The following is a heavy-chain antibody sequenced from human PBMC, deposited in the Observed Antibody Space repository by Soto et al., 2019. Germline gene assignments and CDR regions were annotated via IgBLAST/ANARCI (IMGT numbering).Heavy chain of an antibody. V-gene: IGHV4-39*01. D-gene: IGHD6-6*01. CDR3: ARSSIEPRVFMYPFDS. CDR1: RNSIPSIIHY. J-gene: IGHJ4*02. CDR2: IYYDGNT. Sequence: SETLDPTCSIPRNSIPSIIHYLDSIRQPPGKGLECIANIYYDGNTYYNPSLKSRVAISLDTSKNQFSLRLNSVTAADTAVYYCARSSIEPRVFMYPFDSWGQGTLVTVS.